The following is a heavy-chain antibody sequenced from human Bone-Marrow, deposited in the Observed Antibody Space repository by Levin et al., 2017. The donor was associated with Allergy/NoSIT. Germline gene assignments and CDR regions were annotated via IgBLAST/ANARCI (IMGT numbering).Heavy chain of an antibody. D-gene: IGHD6-13*01. CDR3: ARVGRGDFSSSWYD. V-gene: IGHV3-48*03. CDR1: GFTFSSYE. J-gene: IGHJ4*02. CDR2: ISSSGSTI. Sequence: GGSLRLSCAASGFTFSSYEMNWVRQAPGKGLEWVSYISSSGSTIYYADSVKGRFTISRDNAKNSLYLQMNSLRAEDTAVYYCARVGRGDFSSSWYDWGQGTLVTVSS.